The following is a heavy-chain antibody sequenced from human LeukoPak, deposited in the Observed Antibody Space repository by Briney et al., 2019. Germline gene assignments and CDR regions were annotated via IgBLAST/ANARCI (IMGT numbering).Heavy chain of an antibody. Sequence: ASVKVSCKASGYTFTRYGISWVRQAPGRGLEWMGWISAYNGNTNYAQKLQGRVTMTTDTSTSTAYMELRSLRSDDTAVYYCARDYKHGSRSLGYGMDVWGQGTTVPVSS. J-gene: IGHJ6*02. CDR1: GYTFTRYG. CDR2: ISAYNGNT. D-gene: IGHD3-10*01. CDR3: ARDYKHGSRSLGYGMDV. V-gene: IGHV1-18*01.